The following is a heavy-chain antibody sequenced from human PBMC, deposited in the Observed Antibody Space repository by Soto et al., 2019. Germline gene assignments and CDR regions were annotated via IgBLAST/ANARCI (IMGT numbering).Heavy chain of an antibody. V-gene: IGHV3-66*04. D-gene: IGHD2-21*02. J-gene: IGHJ4*02. Sequence: GGSLRLSCAASGFTVSSNYMSWVRQAPVKGLEWVSVIYSGGSTYYADSVKGRFTISRDNSKNTLYLQMNSLRAEDTAVYYCARHDCGGDCFTFDYWGQGTLVTVSS. CDR1: GFTVSSNY. CDR2: IYSGGST. CDR3: ARHDCGGDCFTFDY.